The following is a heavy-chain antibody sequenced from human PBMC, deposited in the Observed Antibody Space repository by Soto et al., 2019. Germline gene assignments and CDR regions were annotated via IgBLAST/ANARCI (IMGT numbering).Heavy chain of an antibody. Sequence: SETLSLTCAVYGGSFSGYYWSWIRQPPGKGLEWIGEINHSGSTNYNPSLKSRVTISVDTSKNQFSLKLSSVTAADTAVYYCARRTPLYASESSRFDPWGQGALVTVSS. D-gene: IGHD3-10*01. J-gene: IGHJ5*02. CDR1: GGSFSGYY. V-gene: IGHV4-34*01. CDR3: ARRTPLYASESSRFDP. CDR2: INHSGST.